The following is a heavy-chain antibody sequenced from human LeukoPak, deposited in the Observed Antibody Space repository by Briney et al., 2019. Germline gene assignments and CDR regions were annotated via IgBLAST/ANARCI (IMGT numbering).Heavy chain of an antibody. CDR2: INRDGSST. D-gene: IGHD3-10*01. Sequence: GGSLRLSCAASGIIFSNYWMHWVRQAPGKGLVWVSRINRDGSSTSYADSVKGRFTISRDNAKNKLYLQMNSLRGEDMALYYCAKGYGSGSYHLDYWGQGTLVTVSS. V-gene: IGHV3-74*01. CDR3: AKGYGSGSYHLDY. CDR1: GIIFSNYW. J-gene: IGHJ4*02.